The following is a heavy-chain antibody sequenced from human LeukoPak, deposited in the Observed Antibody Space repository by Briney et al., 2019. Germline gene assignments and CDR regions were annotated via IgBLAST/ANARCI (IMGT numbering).Heavy chain of an antibody. CDR1: GDTFSTYA. CDR2: IIPISGIA. D-gene: IGHD3-16*01. J-gene: IGHJ4*02. CDR3: ATDFMKGSGAYDN. V-gene: IGHV1-69*04. Sequence: LEKVSCKASGDTFSTYAISWVRQVPGQGLAWMGRIIPISGIAKSTQKLQGRVTFTADRPTSTAYMELSSLRSEDTAVYYCATDFMKGSGAYDNWGQGTLVTVSS.